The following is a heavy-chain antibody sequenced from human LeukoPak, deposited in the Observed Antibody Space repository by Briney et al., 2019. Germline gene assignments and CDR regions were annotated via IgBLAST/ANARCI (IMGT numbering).Heavy chain of an antibody. CDR1: GGSISSYY. V-gene: IGHV4-4*07. J-gene: IGHJ6*02. Sequence: PSEALSLTCTVSGGSISSYYWSWIRQPAGKGLEWIGRIYTSGSTNYNPSLKSRVTMSVDTSKNQFSLKLSSVTAADTAVYHCARGPYYYDSSGYREEYYYGMDVWGQGTTVTVSS. D-gene: IGHD3-22*01. CDR2: IYTSGST. CDR3: ARGPYYYDSSGYREEYYYGMDV.